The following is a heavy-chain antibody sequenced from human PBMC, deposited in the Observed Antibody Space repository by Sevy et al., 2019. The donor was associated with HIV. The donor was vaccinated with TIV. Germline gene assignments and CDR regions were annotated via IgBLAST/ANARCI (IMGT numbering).Heavy chain of an antibody. D-gene: IGHD3-22*01. CDR1: GYTFTTYG. CDR2: INANNGHI. Sequence: ASVKVSCKASGYTFTTYGIGWVRQAPGQGLEWMGWINANNGHINYAQKLQGRLTLTTDASTNTAYMELSSLTSDDTAKYFLARRDWRYSARECPLNYYFYMDVWGRGTTVTVSS. J-gene: IGHJ6*03. CDR3: ARRDWRYSARECPLNYYFYMDV. V-gene: IGHV1-18*01.